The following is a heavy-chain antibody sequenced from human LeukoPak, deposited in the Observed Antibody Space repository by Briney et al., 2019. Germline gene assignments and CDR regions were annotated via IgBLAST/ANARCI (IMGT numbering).Heavy chain of an antibody. CDR3: AKIVGRIVGATDY. Sequence: GGSLRLSCAASGFTFSSYAMSWVRQAPGKGLEWVSSISGSGGSTYYADSVKGRFTISRDNSKNTLYLQMNSMRAEDTAVYYCAKIVGRIVGATDYWGQGTLVTVSS. CDR2: ISGSGGST. V-gene: IGHV3-23*01. J-gene: IGHJ4*02. CDR1: GFTFSSYA. D-gene: IGHD1-26*01.